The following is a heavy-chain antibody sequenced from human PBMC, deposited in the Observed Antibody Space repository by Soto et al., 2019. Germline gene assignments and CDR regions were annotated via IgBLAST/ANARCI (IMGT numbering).Heavy chain of an antibody. CDR2: IKQDGSEK. D-gene: IGHD5-12*01. CDR1: GFTFSSYW. CDR3: ASGSVATTFYYYYGMDV. V-gene: IGHV3-7*05. Sequence: GGSLRLSCAASGFTFSSYWMSWVRQAPGKGLKWVANIKQDGSEKYYVDSVKGRFTISRDNAKNSLYLQMNSLRAEDTAVYYCASGSVATTFYYYYGMDVWGQGTTVTVSS. J-gene: IGHJ6*02.